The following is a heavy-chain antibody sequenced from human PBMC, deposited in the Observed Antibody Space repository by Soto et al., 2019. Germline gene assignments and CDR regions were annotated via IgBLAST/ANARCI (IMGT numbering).Heavy chain of an antibody. D-gene: IGHD6-6*01. CDR3: ARDWQLVRYYGMDV. Sequence: SVKVSCKASGGTFSSYAISWVRQAPGQGLEWMGGIIPIFGTANYAQKFQGRVTITADKSTSTAYMELSSLRSEDTAVYYCARDWQLVRYYGMDVWGQGTTVTVSS. CDR1: GGTFSSYA. V-gene: IGHV1-69*06. J-gene: IGHJ6*02. CDR2: IIPIFGTA.